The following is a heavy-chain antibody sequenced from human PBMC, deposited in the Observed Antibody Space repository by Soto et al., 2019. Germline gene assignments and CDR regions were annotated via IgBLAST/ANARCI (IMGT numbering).Heavy chain of an antibody. Sequence: QVQLVESGGGVVQPGRSLRLSCAASGFTFSSYAMHWVRQAPGKGLEWVAVISYDGSNKYYADSVKGRFTISRDNSKNTLYLQMNSLRAGDTAVYYCARAGLHCSGGSCYFLFAFDIWGQGTMVTVSS. J-gene: IGHJ3*02. CDR2: ISYDGSNK. D-gene: IGHD2-15*01. CDR3: ARAGLHCSGGSCYFLFAFDI. CDR1: GFTFSSYA. V-gene: IGHV3-30-3*01.